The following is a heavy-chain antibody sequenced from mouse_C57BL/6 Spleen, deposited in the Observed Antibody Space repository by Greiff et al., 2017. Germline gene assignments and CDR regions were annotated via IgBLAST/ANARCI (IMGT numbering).Heavy chain of an antibody. V-gene: IGHV1-82*01. CDR3: ARSLSWDSSIDY. CDR1: GYAFSSSW. J-gene: IGHJ4*01. D-gene: IGHD4-1*01. CDR2: IYPGDGDT. Sequence: QVQLQQSGPELVKPGASVKISCKASGYAFSSSWMNWVKQRPGKGLEWIGRIYPGDGDTNYNGKFKGKATLTVDKSSSTAYMQLSCLTSEDSAVXFCARSLSWDSSIDYWGQGTSVTVSS.